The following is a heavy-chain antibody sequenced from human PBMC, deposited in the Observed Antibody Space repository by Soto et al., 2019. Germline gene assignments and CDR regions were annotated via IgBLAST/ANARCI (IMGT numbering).Heavy chain of an antibody. J-gene: IGHJ6*02. V-gene: IGHV3-30-3*01. D-gene: IGHD2-15*01. Sequence: QVQLVESGGGVVQPGGSLRLSCAASGFTFRNYAMHWVRQAPGKGLECLAVIAYDGSNAFYRDSVKGRFTISRDNSKNTLYLHMNSLRSEDTGVYYCERGDRADILVVVGARPGEYGIDIWGQGTTVTVSS. CDR2: IAYDGSNA. CDR3: ERGDRADILVVVGARPGEYGIDI. CDR1: GFTFRNYA.